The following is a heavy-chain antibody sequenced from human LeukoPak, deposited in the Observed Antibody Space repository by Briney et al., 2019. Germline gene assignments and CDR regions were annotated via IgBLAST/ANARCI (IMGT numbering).Heavy chain of an antibody. V-gene: IGHV4-34*01. CDR1: GGSFSGYY. CDR3: ARALGYYDSSGYSDY. J-gene: IGHJ4*02. D-gene: IGHD3-22*01. Sequence: PSETLSLTCAVYGGSFSGYYWSWIRQPPGKGLEWIGEINHSGSTNYNPSLKSRVTISVDTSKNQFSLKLSSVTAADTAVYYCARALGYYDSSGYSDYWGQGTLVTVSS. CDR2: INHSGST.